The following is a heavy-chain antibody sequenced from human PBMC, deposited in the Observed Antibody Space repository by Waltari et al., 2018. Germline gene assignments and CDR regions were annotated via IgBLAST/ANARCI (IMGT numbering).Heavy chain of an antibody. D-gene: IGHD3-10*01. V-gene: IGHV3-30*18. Sequence: QVQLVESGGGVVQPGRSLRLSFLASGFTFRSDGMPWVRQAPGKGLEWVAIISYDGSNEHYADSVKGRFTISRDNSKDTLYLQMNSLRAEDTAMYYCAKELITMVRGVYHYHGMDVWGQGTTVTVSS. CDR1: GFTFRSDG. J-gene: IGHJ6*02. CDR2: ISYDGSNE. CDR3: AKELITMVRGVYHYHGMDV.